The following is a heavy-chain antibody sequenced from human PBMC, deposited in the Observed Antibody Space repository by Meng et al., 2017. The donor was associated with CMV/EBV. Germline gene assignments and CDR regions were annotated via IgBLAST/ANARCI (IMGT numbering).Heavy chain of an antibody. CDR1: GGSISSYY. J-gene: IGHJ6*02. CDR3: ARVDIVVVGGYGTDV. Sequence: GSLRLSCTVSGGSISSYYWSWIRQPPGKGLEWIGYIYYSGSTNYNPSLKSRVTISVDTSKNQFSLKLSSVTAADTAVYYCARVDIVVVGGYGTDVWGQGTTVTVSS. V-gene: IGHV4-59*01. D-gene: IGHD2-2*01. CDR2: IYYSGST.